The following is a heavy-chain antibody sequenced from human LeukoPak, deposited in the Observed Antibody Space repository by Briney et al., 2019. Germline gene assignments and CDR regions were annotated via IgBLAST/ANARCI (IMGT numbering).Heavy chain of an antibody. CDR1: GGSISNYY. CDR3: AKHCEGGKYCY. V-gene: IGHV4-59*01. Sequence: PSETLSLTCTVSGGSISNYYWSWIRQPPGKGLEWIGYIYYSGSTYYNPSLKSRVTISVDTSKNQFSLKLSSVTAADTAVYYCAKHCEGGKYCYWGQGTLVTVSS. D-gene: IGHD1-26*01. J-gene: IGHJ4*02. CDR2: IYYSGST.